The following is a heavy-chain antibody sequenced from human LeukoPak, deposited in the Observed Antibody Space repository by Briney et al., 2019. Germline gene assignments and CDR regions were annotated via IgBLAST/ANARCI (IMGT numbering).Heavy chain of an antibody. CDR3: KRGPGGYSSSYNWYDA. CDR2: ISSSSSYI. D-gene: IGHD6-19*01. J-gene: IGHJ5*02. CDR1: GFTFSSYS. Sequence: NPGGSLRLSCAASGFTFSSYSRNWVRQAPGKGLEWVSSISSSSSYIYYADSVKGRFTISRDNANNSLYLQMNSLKDDNTAVYYGKRGPGGYSSSYNWYDAQGQVAMVTVSS. V-gene: IGHV3-21*01.